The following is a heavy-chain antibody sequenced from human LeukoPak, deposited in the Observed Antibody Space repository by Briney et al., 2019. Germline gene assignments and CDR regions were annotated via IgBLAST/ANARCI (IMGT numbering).Heavy chain of an antibody. V-gene: IGHV3-7*03. CDR2: IKRDGSET. J-gene: IGHJ4*02. Sequence: GRSLRLSCAASGFTFNTYAMHWVRQVPGTGLEWVANIKRDGSETYYVNSVKGRFTISRDNAKNSLFLQMNSLRVEDTAVYYCASLDTAMVTWRDNWGQGTLVTVSS. CDR3: ASLDTAMVTWRDN. D-gene: IGHD5-18*01. CDR1: GFTFNTYA.